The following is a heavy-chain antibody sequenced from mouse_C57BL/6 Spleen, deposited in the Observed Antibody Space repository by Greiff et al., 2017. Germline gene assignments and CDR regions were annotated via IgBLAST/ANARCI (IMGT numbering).Heavy chain of an antibody. CDR2: IYPGDGDT. J-gene: IGHJ3*01. CDR3: AREPNYYGGGWFAY. CDR1: GYAFSSSW. D-gene: IGHD1-1*01. V-gene: IGHV1-82*01. Sequence: QVQLQQSGPELVKPGASVKISCKASGYAFSSSWMNWVKQRPGKGLEWIGRIYPGDGDTNYNGKFKGKATLTADKSSSTAYMQLSSLTSEDSAVSVGAREPNYYGGGWFAYWGQGTLVTVSA.